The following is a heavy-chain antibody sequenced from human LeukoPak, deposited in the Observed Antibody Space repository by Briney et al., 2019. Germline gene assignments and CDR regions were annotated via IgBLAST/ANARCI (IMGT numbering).Heavy chain of an antibody. Sequence: SVKVSCKASGFTFTSSAEQWVRQARGQRLEWIGWIVVGSGNTNYAQKFQERVTITRDMSTSTAYMELSSLRSEDTAVYYCAADVYSSSSGGYWGQGTLVTVSS. J-gene: IGHJ4*02. V-gene: IGHV1-58*01. CDR3: AADVYSSSSGGY. D-gene: IGHD6-6*01. CDR1: GFTFTSSA. CDR2: IVVGSGNT.